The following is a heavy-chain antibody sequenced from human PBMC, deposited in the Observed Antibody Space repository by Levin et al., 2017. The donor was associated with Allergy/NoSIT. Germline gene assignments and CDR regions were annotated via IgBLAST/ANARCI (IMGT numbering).Heavy chain of an antibody. CDR1: GFTFSSYA. CDR2: ISYDGSNK. Sequence: PGGSLRLSCAASGFTFSSYAMHWVRQAPGKGLEWVAVISYDGSNKYYADSVKGRFTISRDNSKNTLYLQMNSLRAEDTAVYYCARDRDWTEFGAYYYYYGMDVWGQGTTVTVSS. V-gene: IGHV3-30-3*01. J-gene: IGHJ6*02. CDR3: ARDRDWTEFGAYYYYYGMDV. D-gene: IGHD1-1*01.